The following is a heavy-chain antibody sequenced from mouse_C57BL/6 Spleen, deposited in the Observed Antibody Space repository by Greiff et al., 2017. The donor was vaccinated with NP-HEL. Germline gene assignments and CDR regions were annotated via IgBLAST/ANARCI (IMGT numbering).Heavy chain of an antibody. V-gene: IGHV1-77*01. CDR1: GYTFTDYY. Sequence: QVHVKQSGAELVKPGASVKISCKASGYTFTDYYINWVKQRPGQGLEWIGKIGPGSGSTYYNEKFKGKATLTADKSSSTAYMQLSSLTSEDSAVYFCAPHYEIFYYAMDYWGQGTSVTVSS. J-gene: IGHJ4*01. CDR3: APHYEIFYYAMDY. CDR2: IGPGSGST. D-gene: IGHD2-4*01.